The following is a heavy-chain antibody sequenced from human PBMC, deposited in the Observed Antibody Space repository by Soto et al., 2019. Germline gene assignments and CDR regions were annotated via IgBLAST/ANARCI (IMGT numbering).Heavy chain of an antibody. CDR2: IDPSDSYT. CDR3: ARLVVVPYYYYYGMDV. D-gene: IGHD3-22*01. J-gene: IGHJ6*02. Sequence: PGESLKISCKGSGYSFTSYWISWVRQMPGKGLEWMGRIDPSDSYTNYSPSFQGHVTISADKSISTAYLQWSSLKASDTAMYYCARLVVVPYYYYYGMDVWGQGTTVTVSS. V-gene: IGHV5-10-1*01. CDR1: GYSFTSYW.